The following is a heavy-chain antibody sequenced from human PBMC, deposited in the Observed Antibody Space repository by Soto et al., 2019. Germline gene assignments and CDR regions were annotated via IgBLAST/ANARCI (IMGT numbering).Heavy chain of an antibody. CDR1: GGTFSSYA. D-gene: IGHD3-9*01. Sequence: GASVKVSCEASGGTFSSYAISWVRQAPGQGLEWMGGIIPIFGTANYAQKFQGRVTITADESTSTAYMELSSLRSEDTAVYYCARSSPDILNPTPYYYYYYGMDVWGQGTTVTVSS. CDR3: ARSSPDILNPTPYYYYYYGMDV. J-gene: IGHJ6*02. V-gene: IGHV1-69*13. CDR2: IIPIFGTA.